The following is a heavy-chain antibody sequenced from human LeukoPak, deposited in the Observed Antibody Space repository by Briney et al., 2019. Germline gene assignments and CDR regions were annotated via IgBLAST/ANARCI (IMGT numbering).Heavy chain of an antibody. CDR2: INPSGGST. CDR1: GYTFTSYY. V-gene: IGHV1-46*01. Sequence: ASVKVSCKASGYTFTSYYMHWVRQAPGQGLEWMGIINPSGGSTSYAQKFQGRVTMTRDTSTSTVYMELSSLRSEDTAVYYCARDRSQWLFPTNDAFDIWGQGTMVTVSS. D-gene: IGHD3-22*01. J-gene: IGHJ3*02. CDR3: ARDRSQWLFPTNDAFDI.